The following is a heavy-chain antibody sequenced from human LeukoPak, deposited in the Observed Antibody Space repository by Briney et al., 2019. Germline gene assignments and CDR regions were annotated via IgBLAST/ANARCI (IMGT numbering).Heavy chain of an antibody. CDR1: GYTFSSYD. CDR3: ARVWGGYVWHLQQGCSFDY. Sequence: ASVKVSCKASGYTFSSYDINWVRQATGQGLEWMGWMNPSSGNTGYAQKFQGRVTMTTDSSTGTAYMELRSLISDDTAVYYCARVWGGYVWHLQQGCSFDYWGQGTLVTVSS. V-gene: IGHV1-8*01. D-gene: IGHD6-25*01. J-gene: IGHJ4*02. CDR2: MNPSSGNT.